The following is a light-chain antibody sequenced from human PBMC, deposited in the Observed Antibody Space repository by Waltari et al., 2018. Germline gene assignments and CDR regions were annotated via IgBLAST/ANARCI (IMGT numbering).Light chain of an antibody. V-gene: IGLV2-14*01. Sequence: QSALTHPAPVSGSPGHSITISCTGTSSDVGGYNHVSWYQQHPGKAPKLMIYDVSNRPSGVSNRFSGSKSGNTASLTISGLQAEDEADYYCSSYTSSSTLVFGGGTKLTVL. J-gene: IGLJ2*01. CDR1: SSDVGGYNH. CDR3: SSYTSSSTLV. CDR2: DVS.